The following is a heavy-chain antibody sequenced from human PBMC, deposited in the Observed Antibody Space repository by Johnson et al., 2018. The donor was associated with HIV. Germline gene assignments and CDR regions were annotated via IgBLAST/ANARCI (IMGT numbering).Heavy chain of an antibody. V-gene: IGHV3-30*19. Sequence: QVQLVESGGGVVQPGRSLRLSCAASGFTFSNYDMHWVRQAPGKGLEWVALICYDGANKYYADSVKGRFTISRDNSKNTLYLQMNSLRAEDTAVYYCARRGRRADDAFDIWGQGTMVTVSS. J-gene: IGHJ3*02. D-gene: IGHD3-16*01. CDR2: ICYDGANK. CDR3: ARRGRRADDAFDI. CDR1: GFTFSNYD.